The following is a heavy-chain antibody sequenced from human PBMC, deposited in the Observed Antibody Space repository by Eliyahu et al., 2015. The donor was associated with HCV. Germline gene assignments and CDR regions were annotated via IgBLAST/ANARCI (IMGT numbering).Heavy chain of an antibody. CDR3: ARASIRAGDNWYFDL. V-gene: IGHV4-31*02. J-gene: IGHJ2*01. Sequence: KPLEWIGYIYYSGSTYYNPSLKSRVTISVDTSKNQFSLKLSSVTAADTAVYYCARASIRAGDNWYFDLWGRGTLVTVSS. D-gene: IGHD7-27*01. CDR2: IYYSGST.